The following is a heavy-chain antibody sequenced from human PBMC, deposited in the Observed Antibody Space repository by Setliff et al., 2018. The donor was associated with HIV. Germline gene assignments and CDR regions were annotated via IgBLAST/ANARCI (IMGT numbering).Heavy chain of an antibody. CDR2: IYSGGST. V-gene: IGHV3-66*04. Sequence: TGGSLRLSCAASGFIVSNNYMSWVRQAPGKGLEWVSVIYSGGSTYYADSVKGRFTMSRDNAKNLLYLQMNSLRAEDTAVYYCARREYSSSSPPFDYWGQGTLVTVSS. CDR1: GFIVSNNY. J-gene: IGHJ4*02. D-gene: IGHD6-6*01. CDR3: ARREYSSSSPPFDY.